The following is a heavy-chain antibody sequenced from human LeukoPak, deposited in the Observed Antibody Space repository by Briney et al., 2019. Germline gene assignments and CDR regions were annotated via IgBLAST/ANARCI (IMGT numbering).Heavy chain of an antibody. V-gene: IGHV3-7*01. CDR3: AREYYYGSGSYPDY. CDR2: IKQDGSEK. D-gene: IGHD3-10*01. CDR1: GFTLSDYW. Sequence: PGGSLRLSCAASGFTLSDYWMSWVRQAPGKGLEWVANIKQDGSEKYYVDSVKGRFTISRDNAKNSLYLQMNSLRAEDTAVYYCAREYYYGSGSYPDYWGQGTLVTVSS. J-gene: IGHJ4*02.